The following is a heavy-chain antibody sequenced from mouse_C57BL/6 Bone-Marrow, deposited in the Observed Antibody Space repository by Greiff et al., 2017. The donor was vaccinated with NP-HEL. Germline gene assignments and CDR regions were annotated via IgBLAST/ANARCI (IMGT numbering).Heavy chain of an antibody. CDR2: ISSGGSYT. J-gene: IGHJ3*01. D-gene: IGHD2-4*01. CDR3: ARARVDYDYDEGFAY. CDR1: GFTFSSYG. Sequence: EVQRVESGGDLVKPGGSLKLSCAASGFTFSSYGMYWVRQTPDKRLEWVATISSGGSYTYYPDSVQGRFTISRDNAQNTLYLQMSSLTSEDTAMDYCARARVDYDYDEGFAYGGRGTLVTVTA. V-gene: IGHV5-6*01.